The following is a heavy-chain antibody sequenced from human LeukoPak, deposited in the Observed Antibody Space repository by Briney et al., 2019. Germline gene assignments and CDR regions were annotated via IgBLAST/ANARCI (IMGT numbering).Heavy chain of an antibody. CDR3: ANNYSSRSRYFYAAGY. V-gene: IGHV3-48*02. Sequence: GGSLRLSCAVSGFSFSTYNMNWVRQAHENGLEWISYISSSGPITFYADSVKGRFTISRDNAKNSLYLQMNSVRDEDTAVYYWANNYSSRSRYFYAAGYWGQGTLVTVSS. J-gene: IGHJ4*02. CDR1: GFSFSTYN. D-gene: IGHD2-2*01. CDR2: ISSSGPIT.